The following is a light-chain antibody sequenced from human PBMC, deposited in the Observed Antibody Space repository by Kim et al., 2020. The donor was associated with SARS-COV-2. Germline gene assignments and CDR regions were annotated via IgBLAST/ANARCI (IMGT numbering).Light chain of an antibody. V-gene: IGLV1-44*01. CDR2: SVN. Sequence: GQRVTISCAGSSSNIGSNNGNWYQQLSGTAPKLLIYSVNQRPSGVPDRFSGSKSGTSASLAISGLQSEDEADYYCVAWDDSLNGPVFGGGTQLTVL. J-gene: IGLJ3*02. CDR1: SSNIGSNN. CDR3: VAWDDSLNGPV.